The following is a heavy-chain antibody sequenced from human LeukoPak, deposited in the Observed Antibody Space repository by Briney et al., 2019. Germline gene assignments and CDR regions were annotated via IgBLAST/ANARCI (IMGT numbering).Heavy chain of an antibody. CDR3: ARHIGGGIEDMDV. CDR1: GGSIGTYY. V-gene: IGHV4-59*08. J-gene: IGHJ6*03. CDR2: IYVTGST. Sequence: SETLSLTCTVSGGSIGTYYWSWIRQSPGKGLGWIGYIYVTGSTRYNPYLQSRVTISVDTSRTQFFLKMSSVTAADTAVYYCARHIGGGIEDMDVWGKGTKVTVSS. D-gene: IGHD3-16*02.